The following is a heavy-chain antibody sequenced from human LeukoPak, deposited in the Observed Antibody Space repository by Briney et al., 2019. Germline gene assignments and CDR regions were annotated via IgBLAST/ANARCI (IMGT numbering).Heavy chain of an antibody. V-gene: IGHV3-23*01. CDR1: GFTFTNYA. Sequence: GGSLTLSCAASGFTFTNYAMTWVRQAPGKGLEWVSGITGSGTSTYYADSVKGRFTISRDHSKNTLYLQMNSLRAEDTAVYYCAKDLNSSCIHSLFDSWGQGTLVTVSS. J-gene: IGHJ4*02. CDR3: AKDLNSSCIHSLFDS. D-gene: IGHD6-13*01. CDR2: ITGSGTST.